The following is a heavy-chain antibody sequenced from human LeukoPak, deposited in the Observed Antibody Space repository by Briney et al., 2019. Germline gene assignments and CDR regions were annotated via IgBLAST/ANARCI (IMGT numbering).Heavy chain of an antibody. CDR1: GGSISSYY. J-gene: IGHJ4*02. CDR2: IYYSGST. CDR3: ARLGLPYYFDY. Sequence: PSETLSLTCTVSGGSISSYYWSWIRQPPGKGLEWIGYIYYSGSTNYNPSLKSRISISVDTSKNQFSLKLSSVTAADTAVYYCARLGLPYYFDYWGRGTLVTVSS. V-gene: IGHV4-59*12.